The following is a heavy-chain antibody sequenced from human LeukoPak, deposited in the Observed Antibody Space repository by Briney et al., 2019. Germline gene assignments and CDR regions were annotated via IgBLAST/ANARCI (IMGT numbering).Heavy chain of an antibody. CDR1: GYSISSGYY. V-gene: IGHV4-38-2*01. D-gene: IGHD2-2*01. CDR2: IYHSGST. Sequence: PSETLSLTCAVSGYSISSGYYWGWIRQPPGKGLEWIGSIYHSGSTYYNPSLKSRINISVETSKNQFSLKLSSVTAADTAVYYCARQPAAFFDYWGQGTLVTVSS. CDR3: ARQPAAFFDY. J-gene: IGHJ4*02.